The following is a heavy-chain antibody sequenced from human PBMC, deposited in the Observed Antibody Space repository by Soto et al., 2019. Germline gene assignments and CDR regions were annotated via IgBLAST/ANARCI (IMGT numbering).Heavy chain of an antibody. CDR1: GFTFSSYG. D-gene: IGHD3-3*01. Sequence: GGSLRLSCAASGFTFSSYGMHWVRQAPGKGLEWVSRINSDGSSTSYADSVKGRFTISRDNAKNTLYLQMNSLRAEDTAVYYCAREGGPYYDFWSGYQAPYYYGMDVWGQGTTVTVSS. J-gene: IGHJ6*02. CDR3: AREGGPYYDFWSGYQAPYYYGMDV. V-gene: IGHV3-74*01. CDR2: INSDGSST.